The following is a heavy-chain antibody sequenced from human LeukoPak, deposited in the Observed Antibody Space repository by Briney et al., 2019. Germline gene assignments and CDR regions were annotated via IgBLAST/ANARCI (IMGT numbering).Heavy chain of an antibody. Sequence: GGSLRLSCAASGFTFSSYGMSWVRQAPGKGLEWVAVIWYDGGNKYYADSVKGRFTISRDNSKNTLYLQMNSLRAEDTAVYYCAKSGCRYCSSISCYPLWGQGTLVTVSS. V-gene: IGHV3-33*06. J-gene: IGHJ4*02. CDR2: IWYDGGNK. CDR1: GFTFSSYG. D-gene: IGHD2-2*01. CDR3: AKSGCRYCSSISCYPL.